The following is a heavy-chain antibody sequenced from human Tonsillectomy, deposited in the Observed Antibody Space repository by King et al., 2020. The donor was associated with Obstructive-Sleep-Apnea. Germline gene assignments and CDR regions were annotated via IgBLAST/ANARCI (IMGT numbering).Heavy chain of an antibody. J-gene: IGHJ4*02. CDR3: ARGWRHYDSSGYILNG. CDR2: IYYSGST. V-gene: IGHV4-31*03. D-gene: IGHD3-22*01. CDR1: GGSISSGGYY. Sequence: VQLQESGPGLVKPSQTLSLTCTVSGGSISSGGYYWSRIRQHPGKGLEWIGYIYYSGSTYYNPSLKSRVTISVDTSKNQFSLKLSSVTAADTAVYYCARGWRHYDSSGYILNGWGQGTLVTVSS.